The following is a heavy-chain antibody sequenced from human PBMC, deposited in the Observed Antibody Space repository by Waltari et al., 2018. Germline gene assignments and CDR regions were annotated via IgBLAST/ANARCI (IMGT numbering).Heavy chain of an antibody. Sequence: QVQLVQSGAEVKKPGASVKVSCKASGYTFTSYGISWVRQAPGQGLEWMGCISSYNGNTNYAQKLQGRVTMTTDTSTSTAYMELRSLRSDDTAVYYCARAPPYGDYGRHLDYWGQGTLVTVSS. CDR1: GYTFTSYG. CDR2: ISSYNGNT. V-gene: IGHV1-18*01. J-gene: IGHJ4*02. D-gene: IGHD4-17*01. CDR3: ARAPPYGDYGRHLDY.